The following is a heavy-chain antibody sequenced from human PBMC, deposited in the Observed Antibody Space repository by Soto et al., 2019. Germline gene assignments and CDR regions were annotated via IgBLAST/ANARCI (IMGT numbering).Heavy chain of an antibody. Sequence: GSLRLSCAASGFTVSSNYMSWVRQAPGKGLEWVSVIYSGGSTYYADSVKGRFTISRDNSKNTLYLQMNSLRAEDTAVYYCARGKQKSSSGWGPYYYYYGMDVWGQGTTVTVSS. CDR1: GFTVSSNY. CDR2: IYSGGST. CDR3: ARGKQKSSSGWGPYYYYYGMDV. V-gene: IGHV3-53*01. J-gene: IGHJ6*02. D-gene: IGHD6-19*01.